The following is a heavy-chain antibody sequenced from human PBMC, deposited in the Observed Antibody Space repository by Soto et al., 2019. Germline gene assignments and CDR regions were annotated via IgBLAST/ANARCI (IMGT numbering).Heavy chain of an antibody. J-gene: IGHJ5*02. V-gene: IGHV3-72*01. CDR2: TRNKVNSYTT. CDR3: ARVRAGGVGWFDP. D-gene: IGHD3-16*01. CDR1: GFTFSDHY. Sequence: GGSLRLSCVASGFTFSDHYMDWVRQAPGKGLEWVGRTRNKVNSYTTEYAASEKGRFTTSRDDSKNSVYLQMNRLKTEDTAVYYCARVRAGGVGWFDPWGQGTLVTVSS.